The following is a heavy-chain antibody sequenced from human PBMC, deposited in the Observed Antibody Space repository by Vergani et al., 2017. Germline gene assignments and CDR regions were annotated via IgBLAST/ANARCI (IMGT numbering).Heavy chain of an antibody. Sequence: EVQLVESGGVVVQPGGSLRLSCAASGFTFDDYTMHWVRQAPGKGLEWVSLISWDGGSTYYADSVKGRFTISRDNSKNSLYLQMNSLRTEDTALYYCAKDSVSVLETRMWPAGTSYYYYGMDVWGQGTTVTVSS. V-gene: IGHV3-43*01. J-gene: IGHJ6*02. CDR1: GFTFDDYT. CDR2: ISWDGGST. CDR3: AKDSVSVLETRMWPAGTSYYYYGMDV. D-gene: IGHD1-1*01.